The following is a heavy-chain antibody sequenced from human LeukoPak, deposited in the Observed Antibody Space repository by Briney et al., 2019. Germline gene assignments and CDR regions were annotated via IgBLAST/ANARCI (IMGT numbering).Heavy chain of an antibody. J-gene: IGHJ4*02. Sequence: SETLSLTCTVSGGSINSGGNYWNWIRQHPGKGLEWIGYIYYSGSTYYNPSLKSRVTISVDTSKNQFSLKLSSVTAADTAVYYCARVLLPYYFDYWGQGTLVTVSS. CDR1: GGSINSGGNY. V-gene: IGHV4-31*03. CDR2: IYYSGST. D-gene: IGHD2-15*01. CDR3: ARVLLPYYFDY.